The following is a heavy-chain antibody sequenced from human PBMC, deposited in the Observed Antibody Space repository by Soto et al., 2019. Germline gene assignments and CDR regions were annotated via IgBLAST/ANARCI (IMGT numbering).Heavy chain of an antibody. CDR3: ARLVYGYIYGNRYYYYYGMDV. J-gene: IGHJ6*02. CDR2: IYYSGST. Sequence: SETLSLTCTVSGGSISSSSYYWGWIRQPPGKGLEWLGSIYYSGSTYYNPSLKSRVTISVDTSKNQFSLKLSSVTAADTAVYYCARLVYGYIYGNRYYYYYGMDVWGQGTTVTGSS. D-gene: IGHD5-18*01. V-gene: IGHV4-39*01. CDR1: GGSISSSSYY.